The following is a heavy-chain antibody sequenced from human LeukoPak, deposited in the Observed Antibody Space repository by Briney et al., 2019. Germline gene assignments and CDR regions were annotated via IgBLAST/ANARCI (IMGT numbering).Heavy chain of an antibody. D-gene: IGHD3-10*01. V-gene: IGHV4-39*01. CDR2: VHFNGQT. CDR3: AKLPTGFPNWFDP. Sequence: SETLSLTCTASGGSVISGHYCWGWVRRPPGKGLQWIASVHFNGQTYSNPSLSGRVTMSIDTSKNQFSLKVTSLTAADTAVYYCAKLPTGFPNWFDPWGQGTLVTVSS. CDR1: GGSVISGHYC. J-gene: IGHJ5*02.